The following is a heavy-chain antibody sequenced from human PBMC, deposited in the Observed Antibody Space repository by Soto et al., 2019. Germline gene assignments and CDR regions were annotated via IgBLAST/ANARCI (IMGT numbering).Heavy chain of an antibody. CDR2: ISSSSSYI. D-gene: IGHD3-10*01. J-gene: IGHJ4*02. CDR1: GFTFSSYS. V-gene: IGHV3-21*01. Sequence: GGSLRLSCAASGFTFSSYSMNWVRQAPGKGLEWVSSISSSSSYIYYADSVKGRFTISRDNAKNSLYLQMNSLRAEDTAVYYCARDQAAWFGELLDYYWGQGTLVTVSS. CDR3: ARDQAAWFGELLDYY.